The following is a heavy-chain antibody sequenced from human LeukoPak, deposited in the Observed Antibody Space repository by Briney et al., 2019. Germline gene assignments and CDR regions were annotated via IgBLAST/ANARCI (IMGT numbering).Heavy chain of an antibody. D-gene: IGHD4-23*01. CDR3: VRKTVVGSYFDY. CDR1: GFTSSAYW. V-gene: IGHV3-7*03. Sequence: GGSLRLSCAASGFTSSAYWMSWVRQAPGKGLEWVANIKQDGSDKYYVDSVKGRFTISRDNAKNSLYLQMNSLRAEDTAVYYCVRKTVVGSYFDYWGQGTPVTVSS. J-gene: IGHJ4*02. CDR2: IKQDGSDK.